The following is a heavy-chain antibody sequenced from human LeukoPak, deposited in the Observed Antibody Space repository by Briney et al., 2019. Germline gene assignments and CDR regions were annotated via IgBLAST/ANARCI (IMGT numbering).Heavy chain of an antibody. CDR1: GGSFNGYY. CDR3: ARVLGSESYYEVGPFDY. Sequence: SETLSLTCAVYGGSFNGYYWTWIRQPPGKGLEWIGEVNHSGSTNYNSSLKSRVTISVDTSKNQFSLKLSSVTAADTAVYYCARVLGSESYYEVGPFDYWSQGTLVTVPS. CDR2: VNHSGST. D-gene: IGHD1-26*01. J-gene: IGHJ4*02. V-gene: IGHV4-34*01.